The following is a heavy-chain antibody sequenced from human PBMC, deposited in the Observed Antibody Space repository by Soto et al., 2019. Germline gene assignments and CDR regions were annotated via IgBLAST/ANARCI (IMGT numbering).Heavy chain of an antibody. V-gene: IGHV1-8*01. J-gene: IGHJ4*02. CDR1: GYTFTSYD. CDR2: MNPNSGTT. CDR3: ARGACTGGRCYYDY. Sequence: QVQLVQSGAEVKKPGASVKVSCKASGYTFTSYDFNWVRQATGQGLEWLGWMNPNSGTTGYAQRFQGRVTMTRNTAISTAYMELSSLRSEDTAMSYCARGACTGGRCYYDYWGQGTLVTVSS. D-gene: IGHD2-8*02.